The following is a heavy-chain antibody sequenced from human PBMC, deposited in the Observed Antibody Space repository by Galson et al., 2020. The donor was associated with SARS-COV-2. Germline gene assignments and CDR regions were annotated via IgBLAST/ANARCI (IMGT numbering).Heavy chain of an antibody. V-gene: IGHV4-39*06. J-gene: IGHJ2*01. CDR3: ARVPFWYFDL. Sequence: SETLSLTCTVSGGPISSSSYYWGWIRQPQGKGLVWIGRIYYSGRTYYNPSLKSRVTISVDTSKNQFPLKLSSVTAADTPVYYCARVPFWYFDLWGRGTLVTVSS. CDR2: IYYSGRT. CDR1: GGPISSSSYY.